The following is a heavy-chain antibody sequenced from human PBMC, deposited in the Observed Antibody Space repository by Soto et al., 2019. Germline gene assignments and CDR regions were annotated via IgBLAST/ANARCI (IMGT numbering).Heavy chain of an antibody. J-gene: IGHJ4*02. CDR2: INHSGST. D-gene: IGHD2-2*01. Sequence: SETLSLTCAVYGGSFSGYYWSWIRQPPGKGLEWIGEINHSGSTNYNPPLKSRVTISVDTSKNQFSLKLSSVTAADTAVYYCARVDLGYCSSGYPGTHPFDYWGQGTSVTVSS. CDR3: ARVDLGYCSSGYPGTHPFDY. V-gene: IGHV4-34*01. CDR1: GGSFSGYY.